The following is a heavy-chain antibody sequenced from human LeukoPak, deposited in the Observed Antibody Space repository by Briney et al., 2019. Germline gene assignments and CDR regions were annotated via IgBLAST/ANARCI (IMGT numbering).Heavy chain of an antibody. J-gene: IGHJ3*02. CDR2: IYPGDSDT. Sequence: GASLKISCKGSGYSFTSYWIGWVRQMPGKGLELMGIIYPGDSDTRYSPSFQSQVTNSADKSISTAYLQWSSLKASDTAMYYCARHDLHYGDYVMDFASDIWGLGTMVTVSS. CDR1: GYSFTSYW. V-gene: IGHV5-51*01. CDR3: ARHDLHYGDYVMDFASDI. D-gene: IGHD4-17*01.